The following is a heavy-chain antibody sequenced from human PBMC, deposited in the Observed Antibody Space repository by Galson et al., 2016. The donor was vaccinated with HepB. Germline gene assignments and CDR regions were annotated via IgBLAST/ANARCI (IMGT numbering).Heavy chain of an antibody. CDR2: ISGSGGTT. J-gene: IGHJ4*02. D-gene: IGHD6-13*01. Sequence: SLRLSCAASGFTFSLYAMTWVRQAPGKGLECVSAISGSGGTTWNADSVKGRFSISRDNSRNTLYLQMNSLRAEDTAVYYCAKDLLSTRSWYGGIDDWGQGTLVTVSS. CDR1: GFTFSLYA. V-gene: IGHV3-23*01. CDR3: AKDLLSTRSWYGGIDD.